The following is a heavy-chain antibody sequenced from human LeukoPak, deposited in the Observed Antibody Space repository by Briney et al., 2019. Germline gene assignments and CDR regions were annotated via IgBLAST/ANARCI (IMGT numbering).Heavy chain of an antibody. J-gene: IGHJ4*02. Sequence: GGSLRLSCAASGFTFRNYAMMWVRQAPGKGLELVSSIRAGGDNTYYADSVTGRFTISRDNSKNTLYLQMNSLRAEDTAVYYCVKKRIVVVPAAIQNFDYWGQGTLVTVSS. CDR1: GFTFRNYA. CDR3: VKKRIVVVPAAIQNFDY. CDR2: IRAGGDNT. D-gene: IGHD2-2*01. V-gene: IGHV3-23*01.